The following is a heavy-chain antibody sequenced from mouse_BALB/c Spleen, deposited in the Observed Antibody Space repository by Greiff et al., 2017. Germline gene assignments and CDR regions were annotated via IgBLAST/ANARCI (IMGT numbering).Heavy chain of an antibody. V-gene: IGHV5-4*02. J-gene: IGHJ1*01. Sequence: EVKLMESGGGLVKPGGSLKLSCAASGFTFSDYYMYWVRQTPEKRLEWVATISDGGSYTYYPDSVKGRFTISRDNAKNNLYLQMSSLKSEDTAMYYCARGAVGYWYFDVGGAGTTVTDSS. CDR2: ISDGGSYT. CDR1: GFTFSDYY. CDR3: ARGAVGYWYFDV. D-gene: IGHD1-1*01.